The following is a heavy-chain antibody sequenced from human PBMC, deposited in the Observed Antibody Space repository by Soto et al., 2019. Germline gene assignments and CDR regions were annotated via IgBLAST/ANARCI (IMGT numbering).Heavy chain of an antibody. CDR2: IIPILGIA. V-gene: IGHV1-69*08. Sequence: QVQLVQSGAEVKKPGSSVKVSCKASGGTFSSYTISWVRQAPGQGLEWMGRIIPILGIANYAQKFQGRVTITADKSTSTAYMELSSLRSDDTAGDYCAREGSSGVNYWGQGTLVTVSS. D-gene: IGHD6-19*01. J-gene: IGHJ4*02. CDR3: AREGSSGVNY. CDR1: GGTFSSYT.